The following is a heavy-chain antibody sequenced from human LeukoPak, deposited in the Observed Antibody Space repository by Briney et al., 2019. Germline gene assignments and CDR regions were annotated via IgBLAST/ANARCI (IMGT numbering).Heavy chain of an antibody. CDR1: GFTFSSYS. J-gene: IGHJ6*02. CDR3: ARDPSQQQLGWVYYYYGMDV. D-gene: IGHD6-13*01. Sequence: GGSLRLSCAASGFTFSSYSMNWVRQAPGKGLEWVSSISSSRSYIYYADSVKGRFTISRDSAKNSLYLQMNSLRAEDTAVYYCARDPSQQQLGWVYYYYGMDVWGQGTTVTVSS. CDR2: ISSSRSYI. V-gene: IGHV3-21*01.